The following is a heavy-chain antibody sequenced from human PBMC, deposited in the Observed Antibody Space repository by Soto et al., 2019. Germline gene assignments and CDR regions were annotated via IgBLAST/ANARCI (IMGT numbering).Heavy chain of an antibody. CDR2: INGGNGNT. CDR3: ARDRGSYALEY. CDR1: GNTVPNYA. D-gene: IGHD1-26*01. V-gene: IGHV1-18*01. Sequence: ASVKVSCKASGNTVPNYAIHWVRQAPGQRLEWMGWINGGNGNTNYAQKLQGRVTMTTDTSTSTAYMELRSLRSDDTAVYYCARDRGSYALEYWGQGTLVTVSS. J-gene: IGHJ4*02.